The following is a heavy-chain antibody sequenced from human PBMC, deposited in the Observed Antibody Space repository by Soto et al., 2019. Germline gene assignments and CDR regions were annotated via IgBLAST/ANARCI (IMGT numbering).Heavy chain of an antibody. D-gene: IGHD6-19*01. Sequence: SXKVSFKATGYTXSSYDIHLVRQATGQGLEWMGWMNPNSGNTGYEQKFQGRVTMTRNTSISTAYMELSSMRSEDTAVYYCARGRGRYSSGWYDYWGQGTLVTVSS. CDR1: GYTXSSYD. J-gene: IGHJ4*02. CDR2: MNPNSGNT. V-gene: IGHV1-8*01. CDR3: ARGRGRYSSGWYDY.